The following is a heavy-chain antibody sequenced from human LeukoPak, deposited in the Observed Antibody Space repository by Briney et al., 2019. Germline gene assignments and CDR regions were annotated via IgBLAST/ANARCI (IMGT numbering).Heavy chain of an antibody. D-gene: IGHD1-26*01. V-gene: IGHV4-38-2*02. J-gene: IGHJ6*03. CDR3: VTPRSWELSDMAV. CDR2: VYHNGET. CDR1: GYSITTNYY. Sequence: SETLSLTCTVSGYSITTNYYWAWIRQSPGTGLEWIGSVYHNGETYYNPSLKSRVIISVDTSKNEFSLSLTSVTAADTAVYYCVTPRSWELSDMAVWGKGTTVIVSS.